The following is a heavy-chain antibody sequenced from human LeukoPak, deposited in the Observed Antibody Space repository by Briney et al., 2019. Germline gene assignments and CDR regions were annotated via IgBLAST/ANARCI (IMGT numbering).Heavy chain of an antibody. CDR1: GYTFTGYY. D-gene: IGHD2-15*01. V-gene: IGHV1-2*02. CDR3: ARESCSGGSCYSGPPNDY. CDR2: INPNSGGT. Sequence: ASVKVSCKASGYTFTGYYMHWVRQAPGQGLEWMGWINPNSGGTNYARKFQGRVTMTRDTSISTAYMELSRLRSDDTALYYCARESCSGGSCYSGPPNDYWGQGTLVTVSS. J-gene: IGHJ4*02.